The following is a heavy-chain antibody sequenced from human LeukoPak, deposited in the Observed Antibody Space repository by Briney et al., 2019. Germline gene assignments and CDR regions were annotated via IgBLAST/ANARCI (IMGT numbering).Heavy chain of an antibody. Sequence: SGGSLRLSCAASGFTVSSNYMSWVRQAPGKGLEWDSVIYSGGSTYYADSVKGRFTISRDNSKNTLYLQMNSLRAEDTAVYYCARGAAMDFFDYWGQGTLVTVSS. D-gene: IGHD5-18*01. CDR2: IYSGGST. V-gene: IGHV3-53*01. CDR3: ARGAAMDFFDY. CDR1: GFTVSSNY. J-gene: IGHJ4*02.